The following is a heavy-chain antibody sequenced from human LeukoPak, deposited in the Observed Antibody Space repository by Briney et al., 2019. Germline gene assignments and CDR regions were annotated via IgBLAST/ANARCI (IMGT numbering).Heavy chain of an antibody. CDR3: ARDAAYCGGDCYS. V-gene: IGHV1-2*02. J-gene: IGHJ5*02. CDR1: GCTFTGYY. D-gene: IGHD2-21*01. CDR2: INPNSGGT. Sequence: ASVKVSCKASGCTFTGYYMHWVRQAPGQGLEWMGWINPNSGGTNYAQKFQGRVTMTRDTSISTAYMELSRLRSDDTAVYYCARDAAYCGGDCYSWGQGTLVTVSS.